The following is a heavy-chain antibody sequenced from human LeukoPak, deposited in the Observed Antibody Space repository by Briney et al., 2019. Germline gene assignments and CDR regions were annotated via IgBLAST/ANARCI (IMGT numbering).Heavy chain of an antibody. CDR2: INHSGST. Sequence: SETLSLTCAVYGGSFSGYYWSWIRQPPGKGLEWIGEINHSGSTNYNPSLKSRVTISVDTSKNQFSLKLSSVTAADTAVYYCARASPLYYYDSSGYNYYYYYYGMDVWGQGTTVTVSS. J-gene: IGHJ6*02. CDR3: ARASPLYYYDSSGYNYYYYYYGMDV. CDR1: GGSFSGYY. D-gene: IGHD3-22*01. V-gene: IGHV4-34*01.